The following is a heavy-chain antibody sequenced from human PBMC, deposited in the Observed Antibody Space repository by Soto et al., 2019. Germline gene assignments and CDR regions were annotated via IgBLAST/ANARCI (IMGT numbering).Heavy chain of an antibody. J-gene: IGHJ4*02. Sequence: QVQLVESGGGVVQPERSLRLSCAASGFTFSSYGMHWVRQAPGKGLEWVAVISYDGSNKYYADSVKGRFTISRDNSKNTLYLQMNSLRAEDTAVYYCAKGLRNYVSLVDYWGQGTLVTVSS. V-gene: IGHV3-30*18. CDR1: GFTFSSYG. D-gene: IGHD3-16*01. CDR3: AKGLRNYVSLVDY. CDR2: ISYDGSNK.